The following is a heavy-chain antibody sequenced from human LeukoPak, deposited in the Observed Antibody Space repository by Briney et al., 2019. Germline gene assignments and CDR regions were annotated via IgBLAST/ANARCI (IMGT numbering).Heavy chain of an antibody. Sequence: ASVKVSCKASGYTFTSYDIDWVRQATGQGLEWMGWMNPNSGNTGYAQKLQGRVTMTTDTSTSTAYMELRSLRSDDTAVYYCARENTGYSYGYNYWGQGTLVTVSS. J-gene: IGHJ4*02. V-gene: IGHV1-8*01. CDR3: ARENTGYSYGYNY. D-gene: IGHD5-18*01. CDR2: MNPNSGNT. CDR1: GYTFTSYD.